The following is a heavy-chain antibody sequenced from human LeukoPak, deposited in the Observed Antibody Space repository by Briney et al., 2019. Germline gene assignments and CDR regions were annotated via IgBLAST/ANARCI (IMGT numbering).Heavy chain of an antibody. CDR1: VYTFTGYY. CDR3: ARVGRITMVRGVTRFDY. Sequence: ASVKVSCKASVYTFTGYYMHWVRQAPGQGLEWMGWINPNSGGTNYAQKFQGRVTMTRDTYISTAYMELSRLRSDDTAVYYCARVGRITMVRGVTRFDYWGQGTLVTVSS. V-gene: IGHV1-2*02. D-gene: IGHD3-10*01. CDR2: INPNSGGT. J-gene: IGHJ4*02.